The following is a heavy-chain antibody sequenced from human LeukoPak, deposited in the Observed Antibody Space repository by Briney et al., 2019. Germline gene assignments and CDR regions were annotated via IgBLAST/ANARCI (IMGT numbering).Heavy chain of an antibody. CDR2: IYHSGSA. D-gene: IGHD6-19*01. J-gene: IGHJ4*02. V-gene: IGHV4-38-2*02. CDR1: GYSISSGYY. Sequence: SETLSLTCTVSGYSISSGYYWGWIRQPPGKGLEWIGSIYHSGSAYYNPSLKSRVTISVDTSKNQFSLKLSSVTAADTAVYYCARSGYSSGWYGGDYWGQGTLVTVSS. CDR3: ARSGYSSGWYGGDY.